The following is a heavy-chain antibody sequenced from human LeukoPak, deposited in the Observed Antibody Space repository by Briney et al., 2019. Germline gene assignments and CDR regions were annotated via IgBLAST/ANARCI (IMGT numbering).Heavy chain of an antibody. CDR3: ARGQKITIFGVVIIGGNWFDP. V-gene: IGHV1-8*03. Sequence: GASVKVSCKASGYTFTSYDINWVRQATGQGLEWMGWMNPNSGNTGYAQKFQGRVTITRNTSISTAYMELSSLRSEDTAMYYCARGQKITIFGVVIIGGNWFDPWGQGTLVTVSS. J-gene: IGHJ5*02. CDR2: MNPNSGNT. CDR1: GYTFTSYD. D-gene: IGHD3-3*01.